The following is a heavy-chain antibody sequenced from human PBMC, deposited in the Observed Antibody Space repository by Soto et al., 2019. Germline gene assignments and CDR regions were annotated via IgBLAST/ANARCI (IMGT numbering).Heavy chain of an antibody. D-gene: IGHD6-13*01. J-gene: IGHJ4*02. CDR1: GGTFSSYA. CDR3: ARGGFGAAADFDY. CDR2: IIPIFGTA. Sequence: SVKVSCKASGGTFSSYAISWVRQAPGQGLEWMGGIIPIFGTANYAQKFQGRVTITADESTSTAYMELSSLRSEDTAVYYCARGGFGAAADFDYWGQGTLVTVSS. V-gene: IGHV1-69*13.